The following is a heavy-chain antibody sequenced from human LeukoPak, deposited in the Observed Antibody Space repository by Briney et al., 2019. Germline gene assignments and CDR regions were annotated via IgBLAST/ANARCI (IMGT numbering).Heavy chain of an antibody. D-gene: IGHD5-18*01. J-gene: IGHJ3*02. CDR1: GGSFSGYY. CDR3: AREVDTPMVDAFDI. CDR2: INHSGST. V-gene: IGHV4-34*01. Sequence: PSETLSLTCAVYGGSFSGYYWSWIRQPPGKGLEWIGEINHSGSTNYNPSLKSRVTISVDTSKNQFSLKLSSVTAADTAVYYCAREVDTPMVDAFDIWGQGTMVTVSS.